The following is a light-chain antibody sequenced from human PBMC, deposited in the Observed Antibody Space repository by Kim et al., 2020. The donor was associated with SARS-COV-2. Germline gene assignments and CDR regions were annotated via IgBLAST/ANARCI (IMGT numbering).Light chain of an antibody. V-gene: IGLV3-1*01. CDR3: QAWDSSTVV. CDR1: KLGDKY. J-gene: IGLJ2*01. CDR2: QDS. Sequence: SVSTGQTASITCSGDKLGDKYACWYQQKPGQSPVLVIYQDSKRPSGIPERFSGSNSGNTATLTISGTQAMDEDDYYCQAWDSSTVVFGGGTQLTVL.